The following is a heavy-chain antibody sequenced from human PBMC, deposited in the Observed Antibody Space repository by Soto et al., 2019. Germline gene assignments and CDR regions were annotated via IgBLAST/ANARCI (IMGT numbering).Heavy chain of an antibody. CDR3: ARPESGGSLDAFDV. CDR1: GYKFTTFW. D-gene: IGHD2-15*01. V-gene: IGHV5-10-1*01. CDR2: IDPTDSFT. J-gene: IGHJ3*01. Sequence: GESLKISCKASGYKFTTFWLNWVRQTPGKGLEWLGRIDPTDSFTNYSPPFEGHVTISVDRSISTAYLQWNSLQASDTAIYYCARPESGGSLDAFDVWGQGTTVTVSS.